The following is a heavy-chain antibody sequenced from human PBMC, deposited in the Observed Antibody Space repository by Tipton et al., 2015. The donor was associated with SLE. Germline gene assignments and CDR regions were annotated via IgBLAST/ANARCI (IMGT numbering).Heavy chain of an antibody. CDR2: IKSRGGGGTT. CDR1: GFNFYDAW. Sequence: GSLRLSCAASGFNFYDAWMTWVRQAPGKGLEWVGRIKSRGGGGTTDYAAPVKGRFTISRDDSKNTVYLGMNSLKTDDTAVYYCTRVRDPSSWSLDDWGQGTLVTVSS. D-gene: IGHD6-13*01. V-gene: IGHV3-15*01. CDR3: TRVRDPSSWSLDD. J-gene: IGHJ4*02.